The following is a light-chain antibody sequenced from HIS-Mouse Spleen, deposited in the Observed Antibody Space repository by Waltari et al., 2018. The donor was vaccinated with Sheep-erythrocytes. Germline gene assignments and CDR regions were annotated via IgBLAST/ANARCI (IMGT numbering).Light chain of an antibody. CDR1: TSDVGGYNY. J-gene: IGLJ1*01. V-gene: IGLV2-11*01. CDR2: DVS. CDR3: CSYAGSYNHV. Sequence: QSALTQPRSVSGSPGQSVTISCTGTTSDVGGYNYVSWYQQHPGKAPKLMLYDVSKRPSWVPDRFSGSKSGNTASMTISGLQAEYEADYYCCSYAGSYNHVFATGTKVTVL.